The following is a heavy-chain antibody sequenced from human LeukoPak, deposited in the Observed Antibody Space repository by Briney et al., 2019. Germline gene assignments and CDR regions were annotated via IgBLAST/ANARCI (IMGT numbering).Heavy chain of an antibody. V-gene: IGHV4-34*01. D-gene: IGHD3-3*01. CDR1: GGSFSGYY. CDR2: INHSGST. CDR3: ARHKLITIFGVAIHDAFYI. Sequence: SETLSLTCAVYGGSFSGYYWCWIRQPPPQGLDWIGDINHSGSTNYNQSLKSRVTISVATSKNQFYLKLSSVTAADTAVYYCARHKLITIFGVAIHDAFYISGQGTMVTAS. J-gene: IGHJ3*02.